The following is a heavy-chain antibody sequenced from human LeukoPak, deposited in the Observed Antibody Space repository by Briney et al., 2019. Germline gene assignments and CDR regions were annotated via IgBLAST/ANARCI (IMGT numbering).Heavy chain of an antibody. CDR1: GYTFTSYD. Sequence: ASVKVSCKASGYTFTSYDINWVRQATGQGLEWMGWMNPNSGNTGYAQKFQGRVTITRNTSISTAYMELSSLRSEDTAVYYCARSPSIVVVPAENYYYMDVWGKGTTVTVSS. D-gene: IGHD2-2*01. CDR2: MNPNSGNT. V-gene: IGHV1-8*03. CDR3: ARSPSIVVVPAENYYYMDV. J-gene: IGHJ6*03.